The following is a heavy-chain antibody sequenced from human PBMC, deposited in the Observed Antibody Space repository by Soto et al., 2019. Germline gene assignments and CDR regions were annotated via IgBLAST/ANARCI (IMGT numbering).Heavy chain of an antibody. CDR2: FIPIFGTA. Sequence: SVKVSCKASGGTFSSYAISWVRQAPGQGLEWIGGFIPIFGTANYAQKFQGRVTITEDEYTSTAYMELSSMRSEDTAVYYCARETSKPCSSPSCYTNWFDTWGQGTLVTVSS. D-gene: IGHD2-2*02. CDR1: GGTFSSYA. CDR3: ARETSKPCSSPSCYTNWFDT. V-gene: IGHV1-69*13. J-gene: IGHJ5*02.